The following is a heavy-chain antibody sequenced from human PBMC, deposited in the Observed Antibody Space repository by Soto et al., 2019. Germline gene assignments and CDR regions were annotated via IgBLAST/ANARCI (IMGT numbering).Heavy chain of an antibody. Sequence: SQSFSHICAISGDSVSSISAAWNWIRQSPSRGLEWLGRTYYRSKWYNDYAVSVKSRITINPDTSKNQFALQLNSVTPEDTAVYYCARAFLDSSSWLTLFDYWGQGTLVTVSS. D-gene: IGHD6-13*01. V-gene: IGHV6-1*01. CDR1: GDSVSSISAA. CDR3: ARAFLDSSSWLTLFDY. J-gene: IGHJ4*02. CDR2: TYYRSKWYN.